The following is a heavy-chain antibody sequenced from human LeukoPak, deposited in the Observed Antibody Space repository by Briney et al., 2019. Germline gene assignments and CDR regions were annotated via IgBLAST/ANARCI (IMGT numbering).Heavy chain of an antibody. V-gene: IGHV1-8*03. CDR3: AKDSSGWHPGRYFAY. Sequence: ASVKVSCKASGYTFTSYDINWVRQATGQGLEWMGWMNPNSGNTGYAQKFQGRVTITRNTSISTAYMELSSLRPEDMALYYCAKDSSGWHPGRYFAYWGQGTLVTVSS. J-gene: IGHJ4*02. D-gene: IGHD6-19*01. CDR2: MNPNSGNT. CDR1: GYTFTSYD.